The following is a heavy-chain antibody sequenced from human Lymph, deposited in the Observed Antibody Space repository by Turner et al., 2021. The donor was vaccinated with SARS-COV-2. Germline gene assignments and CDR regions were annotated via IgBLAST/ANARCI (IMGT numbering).Heavy chain of an antibody. Sequence: QVQLVASGGGVVQPWRSLRLSCAASGFTFSSYVMHWVRQVQGKGLEWVEVISYDGSNKYYADSVKCRFTIYRDYSKNTLYLQMNSLRAEDTAIYYCARGVPEFDSWGQGTLVTVSS. J-gene: IGHJ5*01. V-gene: IGHV3-30*04. CDR3: ARGVPEFDS. D-gene: IGHD2-2*01. CDR2: ISYDGSNK. CDR1: GFTFSSYV.